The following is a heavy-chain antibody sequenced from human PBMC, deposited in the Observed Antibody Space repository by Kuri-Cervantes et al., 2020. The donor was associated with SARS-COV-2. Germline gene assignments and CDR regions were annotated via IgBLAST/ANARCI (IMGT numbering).Heavy chain of an antibody. V-gene: IGHV3-74*03. CDR3: ARGGGYTGPNNYWFDP. Sequence: GESLKISCAASGFTFSSHWMYWVRQVPGKGLVWVSRSNSDGTFTTYADSVEGRFTISRDNAKNTLYLQMNSLRAEETALYYCARGGGYTGPNNYWFDPWGQGTLVTVSS. D-gene: IGHD2-2*02. CDR1: GFTFSSHW. CDR2: SNSDGTFT. J-gene: IGHJ5*02.